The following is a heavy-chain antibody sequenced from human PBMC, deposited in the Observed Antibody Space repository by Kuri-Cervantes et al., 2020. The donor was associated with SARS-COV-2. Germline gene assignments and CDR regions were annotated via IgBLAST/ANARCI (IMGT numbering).Heavy chain of an antibody. CDR1: GFTFRSYV. CDR2: ISGSGGST. CDR3: AKVQISSSPVDLDYYYYYGMDV. Sequence: GESLKISCAASGFTFRSYVMSWVRQAPGKGPEWVSTISGSGGSTYYADSVKGRFTISRDNSKNTLYLQMNSLRAEDTAVYYCAKVQISSSPVDLDYYYYYGMDVWGQGTTVTVSS. J-gene: IGHJ6*02. D-gene: IGHD6-6*01. V-gene: IGHV3-23*01.